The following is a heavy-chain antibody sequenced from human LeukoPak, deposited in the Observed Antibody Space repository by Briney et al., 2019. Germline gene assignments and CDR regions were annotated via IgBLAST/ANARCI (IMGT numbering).Heavy chain of an antibody. D-gene: IGHD4-17*01. CDR3: AHYGDYRFMFYFDY. Sequence: SGPTLVKPTQTLTLTCTFSGFSLSTSGVGVGWIRQPPGKALEWLALIYWNDDNRYSPSLKSRLTITKDTSKNQVVLTVTNMDPVDTATYYCAHYGDYRFMFYFDYWGQGTLVTVSS. CDR1: GFSLSTSGVG. CDR2: IYWNDDN. J-gene: IGHJ4*02. V-gene: IGHV2-5*01.